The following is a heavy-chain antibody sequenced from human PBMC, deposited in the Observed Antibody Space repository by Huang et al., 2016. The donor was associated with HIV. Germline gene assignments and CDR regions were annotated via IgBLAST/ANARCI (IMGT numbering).Heavy chain of an antibody. CDR1: GFTLRSYA. Sequence: EVQLLESGGGLVQPGGSLRLSCAASGFTLRSYAMSWVRQAPGKGLGGVSGISGSGNSTYYVDSVKGRFTISRDNFKNTLFLQMNSLRTEDTAVYYCAKDRTFGEFDYWGQGTLVTVSS. D-gene: IGHD3-10*01. CDR2: ISGSGNST. V-gene: IGHV3-23*01. CDR3: AKDRTFGEFDY. J-gene: IGHJ4*02.